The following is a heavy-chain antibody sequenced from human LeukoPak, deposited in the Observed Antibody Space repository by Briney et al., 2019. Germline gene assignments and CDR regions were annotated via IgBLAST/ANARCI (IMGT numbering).Heavy chain of an antibody. CDR2: ITGSGGTT. CDR1: GFVFRNYA. CDR3: AKWGDYDILTGYYVSDF. D-gene: IGHD3-9*01. Sequence: GGSLRLSCAASGFVFRNYAMSWVRQAPGKGLEWVSAITGSGGTTYYADSVKGRFTISRDNSKNTLYVEMNTLRAEDTAVYYCAKWGDYDILTGYYVSDFWGQGTLVTVSS. J-gene: IGHJ4*02. V-gene: IGHV3-23*01.